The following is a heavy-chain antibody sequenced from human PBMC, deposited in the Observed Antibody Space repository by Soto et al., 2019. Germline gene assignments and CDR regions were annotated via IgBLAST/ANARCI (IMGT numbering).Heavy chain of an antibody. V-gene: IGHV1-69*09. CDR1: GGTFVRHV. D-gene: IGHD2-2*01. Sequence: QVQLVQSGAEVKKPESSVKVSCKTSGGTFVRHVISWVRQAPGQGPEWMGKINPLSGIPNYAQKFQDRVTFTADTDSSTAYMELSSLRSDDTAVYYCATPACAATWCSPSRNLDHWCQGNLVTVSS. J-gene: IGHJ4*02. CDR3: ATPACAATWCSPSRNLDH. CDR2: INPLSGIP.